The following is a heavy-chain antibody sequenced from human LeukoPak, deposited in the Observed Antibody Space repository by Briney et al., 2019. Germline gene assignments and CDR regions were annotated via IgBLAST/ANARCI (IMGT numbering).Heavy chain of an antibody. J-gene: IGHJ4*02. CDR3: MKIARD. Sequence: GGSLSLSCSASGFAFSAFDMHWVRQAPGKGLEYLSAISGNGGSTYYADSVKGRFTISRDNARNTLYLQMSSLRVEDTGVYYCMKIARDWGQGTLVTVSS. CDR2: ISGNGGST. V-gene: IGHV3-64D*09. CDR1: GFAFSAFD.